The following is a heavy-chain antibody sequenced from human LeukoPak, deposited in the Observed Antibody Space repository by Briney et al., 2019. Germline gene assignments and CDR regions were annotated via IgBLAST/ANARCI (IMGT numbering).Heavy chain of an antibody. CDR2: IYYSGST. J-gene: IGHJ4*02. Sequence: SETLSLTCTVSGGSISSGDYYWSWIRQPPGKGLEWIGYIYYSGSTYYNPSLKSRVTISVDTYKNQFSLKLSSVTAADTAVYYCARAGLEVVPAAVDYWGQGTLVTVSS. D-gene: IGHD2-2*01. V-gene: IGHV4-30-4*08. CDR1: GGSISSGDYY. CDR3: ARAGLEVVPAAVDY.